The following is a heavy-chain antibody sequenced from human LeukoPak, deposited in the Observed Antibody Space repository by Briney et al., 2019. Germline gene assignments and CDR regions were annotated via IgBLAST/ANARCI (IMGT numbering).Heavy chain of an antibody. V-gene: IGHV4-59*01. Sequence: SETLSLTCTVSGGSISSYYWSWIRQPPGKGLEWIGYIYYSGSTNYSPSLKSRVTISVDTSKNQFSLKLSSVTAADTAVYYCARVGYSSYYYYMDVWGKGTTVTVSS. CDR3: ARVGYSSYYYYMDV. CDR2: IYYSGST. J-gene: IGHJ6*03. D-gene: IGHD5-18*01. CDR1: GGSISSYY.